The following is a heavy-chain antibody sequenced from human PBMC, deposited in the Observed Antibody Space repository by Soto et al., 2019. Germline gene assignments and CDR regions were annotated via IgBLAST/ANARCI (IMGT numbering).Heavy chain of an antibody. J-gene: IGHJ6*02. D-gene: IGHD3-22*01. V-gene: IGHV3-48*03. CDR3: ARRMYYYDSSGYYSGYYYYGMDV. CDR1: GFTFSSYE. CDR2: ISSSGSTI. Sequence: PGGSLRLSCAASGFTFSSYEVNWVRQAPGKGLECVSYISSSGSTIYYADSVKGRFTISRDNAKNSLYLQMNSLRAEDTAVYYCARRMYYYDSSGYYSGYYYYGMDVWGQGTTVTVYS.